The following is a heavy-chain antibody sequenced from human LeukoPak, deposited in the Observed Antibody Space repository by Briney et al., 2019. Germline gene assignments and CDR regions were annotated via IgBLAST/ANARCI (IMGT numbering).Heavy chain of an antibody. D-gene: IGHD2-21*02. J-gene: IGHJ3*02. Sequence: GGSLRLSCAASGFTFSSYSMNWVRQAPGKGLEWVSSISSSSSYIYYADSVKGRFTISRDNAKNSLYLQMNSLRAEDTAVYYCARVRAYCGGGCYYGIDAFDIWGQGTMVTVSS. CDR1: GFTFSSYS. CDR2: ISSSSSYI. V-gene: IGHV3-21*01. CDR3: ARVRAYCGGGCYYGIDAFDI.